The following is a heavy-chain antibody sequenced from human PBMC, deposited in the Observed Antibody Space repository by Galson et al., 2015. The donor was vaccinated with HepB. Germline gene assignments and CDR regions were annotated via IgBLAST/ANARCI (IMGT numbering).Heavy chain of an antibody. V-gene: IGHV3-23*01. CDR1: GFTFTTYS. CDR2: MGVDATTT. CDR3: TKKADHRDHYYYFDY. Sequence: SLRLSCAASGFTFTTYSMNWVRQAPGKGLEWVSIMGVDATTTFYADSVKGRFTISRDNSKNTMYLQMNSLRAEDTAVYYCTKKADHRDHYYYFDYWGQGTLVTVSS. J-gene: IGHJ4*02. D-gene: IGHD3-10*01.